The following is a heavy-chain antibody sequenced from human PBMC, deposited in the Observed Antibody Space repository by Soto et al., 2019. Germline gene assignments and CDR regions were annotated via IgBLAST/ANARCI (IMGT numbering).Heavy chain of an antibody. CDR1: GGSISSSNW. CDR3: ARSRQQLDGTGPFDY. CDR2: IYHSGST. D-gene: IGHD6-13*01. V-gene: IGHV4-4*02. Sequence: QVQLQESGPGLVKPSGTLSLTCAVSGGSISSSNWWSWVRQPPGKGLEWIGEIYHSGSTNYNPSLKSRVTIXXDXSXXQFSLKLSSVTAADTAVYYCARSRQQLDGTGPFDYWGQGTLVTVSS. J-gene: IGHJ4*02.